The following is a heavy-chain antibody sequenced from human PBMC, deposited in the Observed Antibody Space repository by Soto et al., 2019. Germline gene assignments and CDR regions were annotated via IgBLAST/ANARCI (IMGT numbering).Heavy chain of an antibody. CDR2: IYSGGTT. CDR1: GFSVSGDY. D-gene: IGHD1-1*01. V-gene: IGHV3-53*05. Sequence: DVQLVETGGGLIQPGGSLRLSCAASGFSVSGDYMNWVRQGPGKGLEWVSVIYSGGTTYYADSVRGRFTISRDNSENTLFLQMNSMKNEDTAVYYCARATAWNALDIWGQGTMVTVSS. J-gene: IGHJ3*02. CDR3: ARATAWNALDI.